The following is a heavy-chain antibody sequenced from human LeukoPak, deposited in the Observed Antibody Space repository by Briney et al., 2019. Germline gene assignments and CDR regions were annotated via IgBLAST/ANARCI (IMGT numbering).Heavy chain of an antibody. CDR1: GYTFTSYG. Sequence: ASVKVSFKASGYTFTSYGISWVRQAPGQGLEWVGWISAYNGNTNYAQKLQGRVTMTTDTSTSTAYMELRSLRSDDTAVYYCARGPLLTAYCYYFDYWGQGTLVTVSS. V-gene: IGHV1-18*01. D-gene: IGHD3-9*01. CDR2: ISAYNGNT. CDR3: ARGPLLTAYCYYFDY. J-gene: IGHJ4*02.